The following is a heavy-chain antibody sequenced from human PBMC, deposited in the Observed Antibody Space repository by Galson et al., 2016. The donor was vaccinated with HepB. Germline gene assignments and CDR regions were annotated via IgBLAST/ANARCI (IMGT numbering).Heavy chain of an antibody. CDR1: GYSFTSYW. CDR2: IYPGDSDT. Sequence: QSGAEVKKPGESLKISCKGSGYSFTSYWIGWVRQMPGKGLEWMGIIYPGDSDTRYSPSFQGQVTISADTSINTAYLQWSSLKASDTAMYYCARRRDILTECRNYYYGMDVWGQGTTVTVSS. CDR3: ARRRDILTECRNYYYGMDV. V-gene: IGHV5-51*01. D-gene: IGHD3-9*01. J-gene: IGHJ6*02.